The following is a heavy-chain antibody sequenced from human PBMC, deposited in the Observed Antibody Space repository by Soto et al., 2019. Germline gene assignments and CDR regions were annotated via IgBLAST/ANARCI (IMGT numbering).Heavy chain of an antibody. CDR2: IWYDGGNK. CDR1: GFTFSSYG. Sequence: QVQLVESGGGGVQPGRSLRLSCAASGFTFSSYGMHWVRQAPGKGLEWVALIWYDGGNKYYADSMRGRFTISRDNSKSTLYLQMNSLRAEXTAVYYCARKGYSGYEKYYFDYWGQGTLVTVSS. V-gene: IGHV3-33*01. D-gene: IGHD5-12*01. CDR3: ARKGYSGYEKYYFDY. J-gene: IGHJ4*02.